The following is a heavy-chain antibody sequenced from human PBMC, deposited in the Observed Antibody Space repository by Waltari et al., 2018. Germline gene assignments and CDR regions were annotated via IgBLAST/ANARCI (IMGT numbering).Heavy chain of an antibody. CDR2: IYYSGST. Sequence: QLQLQESGPGLVKPSETLSLTCTVSGGSISSSSYYWGWIRQPPGKGLEWIGSIYYSGSTYYNPCLKSRVTISVDTSKNQFSLKLSSVTAADTAVYYCASLGIAVAGSLDYWGQGTLVTVSS. CDR3: ASLGIAVAGSLDY. D-gene: IGHD6-19*01. J-gene: IGHJ4*02. V-gene: IGHV4-39*01. CDR1: GGSISSSSYY.